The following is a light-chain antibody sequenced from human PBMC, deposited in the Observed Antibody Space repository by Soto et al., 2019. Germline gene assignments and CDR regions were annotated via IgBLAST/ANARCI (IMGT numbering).Light chain of an antibody. CDR1: SSNIGSNY. Sequence: QSVLTQPPSASGTPGQRVTISCSGSSSNIGSNYVYWYQQLPGTAPKLLIYKNNQRPSGVPDRFSGSKSGTSASLAISGLRSEDEADYHCATWDDRLTGHYVFGTGTKVTVL. V-gene: IGLV1-47*01. CDR2: KNN. CDR3: ATWDDRLTGHYV. J-gene: IGLJ1*01.